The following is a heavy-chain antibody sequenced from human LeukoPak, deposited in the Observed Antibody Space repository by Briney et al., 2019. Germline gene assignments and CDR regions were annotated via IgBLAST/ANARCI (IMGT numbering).Heavy chain of an antibody. CDR1: GGSISNYF. Sequence: SETLSLTCTVSGGSISNYFWSWVRQPAGKGLEGIGRIYSTGRSDYNPSLKSRITMSVDTSKNQFSLKLSSVTAADTAVYYCARAPERWYSYGSYTFYYMDVWGKGTTVTVSS. CDR3: ARAPERWYSYGSYTFYYMDV. V-gene: IGHV4-4*07. J-gene: IGHJ6*03. D-gene: IGHD5-18*01. CDR2: IYSTGRS.